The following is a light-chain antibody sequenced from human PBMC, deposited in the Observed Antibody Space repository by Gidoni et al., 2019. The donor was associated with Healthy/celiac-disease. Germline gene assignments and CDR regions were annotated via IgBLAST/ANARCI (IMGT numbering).Light chain of an antibody. CDR1: QSVSSN. CDR3: QQYNNWPVT. J-gene: IGKJ3*01. Sequence: ELVMTPSPATLSVSPGESATLSCRASQSVSSNLAWYQQKPGQAPRRLIYGASTRATGIPARFSGSGSGKEFTLTISSLQSEDFAVYYCQQYNNWPVTFGPGTKVDIK. CDR2: GAS. V-gene: IGKV3-15*01.